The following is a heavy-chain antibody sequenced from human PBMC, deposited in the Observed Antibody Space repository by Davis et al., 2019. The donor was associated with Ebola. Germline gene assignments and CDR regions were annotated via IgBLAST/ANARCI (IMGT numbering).Heavy chain of an antibody. CDR1: GGSFSGYY. V-gene: IGHV4-34*01. CDR3: ARGTGDYALDY. Sequence: GSLRLSCAVYGGSFSGYYWSWIRQPPGKGLEWIGEINHSGSTHYNPSLKSRVTISVDKSKNQFSLKLSSVTAADTAVYYCARGTGDYALDYWGQGTLVTVSS. J-gene: IGHJ4*02. CDR2: INHSGST. D-gene: IGHD4-17*01.